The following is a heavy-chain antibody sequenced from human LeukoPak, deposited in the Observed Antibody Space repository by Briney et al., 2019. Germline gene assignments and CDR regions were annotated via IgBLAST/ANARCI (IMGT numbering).Heavy chain of an antibody. CDR2: INHSGST. CDR1: GGSFIGYY. Sequence: NPSETLSLTCAVYGGSFIGYYWSWIGQPPGKGPEWIGEINHSGSTNYSPSLKSRVTISVDKSKNQFSLKLTSVTAADTAVYYCARGTRAAADRAIGYSGQGTLVTVSS. V-gene: IGHV4-34*01. CDR3: ARGTRAAADRAIGY. J-gene: IGHJ1*01. D-gene: IGHD6-13*01.